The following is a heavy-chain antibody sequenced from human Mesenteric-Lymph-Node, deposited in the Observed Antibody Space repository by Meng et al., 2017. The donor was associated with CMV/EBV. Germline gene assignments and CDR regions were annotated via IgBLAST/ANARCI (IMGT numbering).Heavy chain of an antibody. V-gene: IGHV1-2*02. CDR2: LNPHSGGT. J-gene: IGHJ4*02. Sequence: ASVKVSCKASGYTFTGYFMHWVRQAPGQGLEWMGWLNPHSGGTNYAQKFQGRVTMTRDTSTDTAYMELSRLTSDDTAVYYCASISLEWLADYWGQGTLVTVSS. CDR3: ASISLEWLADY. CDR1: GYTFTGYF. D-gene: IGHD3-3*01.